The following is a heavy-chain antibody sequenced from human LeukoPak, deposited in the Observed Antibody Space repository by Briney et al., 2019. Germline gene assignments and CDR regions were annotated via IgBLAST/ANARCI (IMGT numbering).Heavy chain of an antibody. J-gene: IGHJ5*02. V-gene: IGHV4-61*01. D-gene: IGHD3-10*01. CDR1: GGSVSSGSYY. CDR3: AAQGSGSYYHSYNWFDP. Sequence: PSETLSLTCTVSGGSVSSGSYYWSWIRQPPGKGLEWIGYIYYSGSTNYNPSLKSRVTISVDTSKNQFSLKLSSVTAADTAVYYCAAQGSGSYYHSYNWFDPWGQGTLVTVSS. CDR2: IYYSGST.